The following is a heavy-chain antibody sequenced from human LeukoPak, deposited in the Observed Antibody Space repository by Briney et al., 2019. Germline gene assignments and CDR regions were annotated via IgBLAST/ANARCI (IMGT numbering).Heavy chain of an antibody. D-gene: IGHD3-10*01. CDR1: GYSIRSGYY. J-gene: IGHJ4*02. CDR3: ARHSGSVDY. V-gene: IGHV4-38-2*02. Sequence: PSETLSLTCTVSGYSIRSGYYWAWIRQPPGKGLEWIGSIYHSGSTNYNPSLKSRVTISVDTSKNQFSLKLSPVTAADTAVYYCARHSGSVDYWGQGTLVTVSS. CDR2: IYHSGST.